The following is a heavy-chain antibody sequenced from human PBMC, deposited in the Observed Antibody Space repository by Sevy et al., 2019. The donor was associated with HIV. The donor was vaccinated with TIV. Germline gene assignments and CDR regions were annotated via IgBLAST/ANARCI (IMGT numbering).Heavy chain of an antibody. CDR1: GFTFDDYT. CDR3: VKDRSGSYSFDY. CDR2: ISWSSGNI. D-gene: IGHD1-26*01. J-gene: IGHJ4*02. Sequence: GGSLRLSCAASGFTFDDYTMNWVRQAPGKGLEWVSGISWSSGNIAYADSVEGRFTISRDNAKNSLYLQMNSLSVEDTALYYCVKDRSGSYSFDYWGQGTLVTVSS. V-gene: IGHV3-9*01.